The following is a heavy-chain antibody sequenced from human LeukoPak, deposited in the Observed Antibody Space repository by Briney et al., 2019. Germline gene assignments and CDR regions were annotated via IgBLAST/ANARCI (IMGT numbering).Heavy chain of an antibody. D-gene: IGHD4-17*01. CDR3: ARGDWHDYGARYYFDY. J-gene: IGHJ4*02. Sequence: SETLSLACAVYGGSFSGYYWSWIRQPPGKGLEWIGEINHSGSTNYNPSLKSRVTISVDTSKNQFSLKLSSVTAADTAVYYCARGDWHDYGARYYFDYWGQGTLVTVSS. V-gene: IGHV4-34*01. CDR1: GGSFSGYY. CDR2: INHSGST.